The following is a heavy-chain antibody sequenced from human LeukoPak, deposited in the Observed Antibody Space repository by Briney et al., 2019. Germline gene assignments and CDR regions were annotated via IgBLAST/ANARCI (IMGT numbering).Heavy chain of an antibody. Sequence: GGSLRLSCAASGLTFSDFWMHWVRQPPGKGLVWVALVKGDGRTTIYADSVKGRFTISRDNAKNTLYLQMNSLRADDSGVYYCATGHSYGYDYWGQGVLVTVSS. CDR2: VKGDGRTT. D-gene: IGHD5-18*01. CDR1: GLTFSDFW. J-gene: IGHJ4*02. CDR3: ATGHSYGYDY. V-gene: IGHV3-74*01.